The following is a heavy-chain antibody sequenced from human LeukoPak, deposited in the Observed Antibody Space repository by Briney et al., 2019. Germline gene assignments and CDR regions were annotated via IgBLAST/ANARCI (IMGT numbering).Heavy chain of an antibody. CDR2: ISYDGSNE. D-gene: IGHD6-6*01. J-gene: IGHJ4*02. CDR3: ARGKGTSYLSSFDY. Sequence: GGSLRLSCAASEFTFSSYVMHWVRQAPGKGLEWVAIISYDGSNEYYADSVKGRFTISRDNSKNTLYLQMNSLRAADTAVYYCARGKGTSYLSSFDYWGQGTLVTVSS. V-gene: IGHV3-30*04. CDR1: EFTFSSYV.